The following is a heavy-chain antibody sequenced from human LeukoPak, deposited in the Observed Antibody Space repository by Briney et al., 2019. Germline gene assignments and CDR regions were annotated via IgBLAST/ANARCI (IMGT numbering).Heavy chain of an antibody. D-gene: IGHD1-26*01. V-gene: IGHV4-39*01. CDR2: IYYSGST. Sequence: PSETLSLTCTVSGGSISSSSYYWGWIRQPPGKGLEWIGGIYYSGSTYYNPSLKSRVTISVDTSKNQFSLKLSSVTAADTAVYYCARSGSQTHYWGQGTLVTVSS. J-gene: IGHJ4*02. CDR3: ARSGSQTHY. CDR1: GGSISSSSYY.